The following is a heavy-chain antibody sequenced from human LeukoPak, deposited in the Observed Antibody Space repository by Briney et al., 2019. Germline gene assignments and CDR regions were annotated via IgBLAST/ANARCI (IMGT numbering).Heavy chain of an antibody. CDR1: GFTFSTYS. D-gene: IGHD6-13*01. J-gene: IGHJ4*02. V-gene: IGHV3-48*02. CDR3: ARGSISTAGTFDY. CDR2: ISSSSSII. Sequence: PGRSLRLSCTASGFTFSTYSMNWVRQAPGKGLEWVSCISSSSSIIYYADSVKGRFTISRDNARNSLYLQINSLRDEDTAVYYCARGSISTAGTFDYWGQGTLVTVSS.